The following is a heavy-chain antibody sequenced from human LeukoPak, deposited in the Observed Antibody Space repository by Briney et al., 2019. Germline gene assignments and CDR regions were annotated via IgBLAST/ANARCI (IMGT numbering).Heavy chain of an antibody. CDR3: VKVGLGRYIKGPTGT. Sequence: VGSLRLSSETSGFTLSILALNSVRQAPGEGLEWVSAISAKGDDTYYADSVKGRFTISRDNSKSTLYLQMNALGAEDTATYYCVKVGLGRYIKGPTGTWGQGTMVTVSS. V-gene: IGHV3-23*01. CDR1: GFTLSILA. J-gene: IGHJ3*01. CDR2: ISAKGDDT. D-gene: IGHD1-26*01.